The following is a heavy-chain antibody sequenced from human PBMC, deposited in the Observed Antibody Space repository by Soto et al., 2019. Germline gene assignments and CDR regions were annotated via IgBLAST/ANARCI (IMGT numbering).Heavy chain of an antibody. D-gene: IGHD3-3*01. CDR3: ARWWSGYFESGYYYYGMDV. CDR2: IYHSGST. Sequence: SGTLSLTCAVSGGSISSSNWWSWVRQPPGKGLEWIGEIYHSGSTNYNPSLKSRVTISVDKSKNQFSLKLSSVTAADTAVYYCARWWSGYFESGYYYYGMDVWGQGTTVT. CDR1: GGSISSSNW. J-gene: IGHJ6*02. V-gene: IGHV4-4*02.